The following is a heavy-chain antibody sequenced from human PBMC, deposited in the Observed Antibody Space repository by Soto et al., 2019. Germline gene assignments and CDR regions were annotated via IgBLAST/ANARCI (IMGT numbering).Heavy chain of an antibody. CDR1: GFTFSSYA. CDR3: AKDRHTYYDFWSGYQPFDY. J-gene: IGHJ4*02. V-gene: IGHV3-23*01. CDR2: ISGSGGST. Sequence: EVQLLESGGGLVQPGGSLRLSCAASGFTFSSYAMSWVRQAPGKGLEWGSGISGSGGSTYYADSVKGRFTISRDKSKNTLYLQRNSLRAEDTAVYYCAKDRHTYYDFWSGYQPFDYWGQGTLVTVSS. D-gene: IGHD3-3*01.